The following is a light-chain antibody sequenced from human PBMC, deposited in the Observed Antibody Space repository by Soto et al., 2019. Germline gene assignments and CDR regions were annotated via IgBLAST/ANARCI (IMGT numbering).Light chain of an antibody. CDR1: SSDVGGYNF. CDR3: SSYAGSNNYV. J-gene: IGLJ1*01. CDR2: EVS. Sequence: QSALTQPPSASGSPGQSVTISCTGTSSDVGGYNFVSWYQHHPGKAPKLMIYEVSKRPSGVPDRFSGSKSGNTASLTVSGLQAEDEADYYCSSYAGSNNYVFGTG. V-gene: IGLV2-8*01.